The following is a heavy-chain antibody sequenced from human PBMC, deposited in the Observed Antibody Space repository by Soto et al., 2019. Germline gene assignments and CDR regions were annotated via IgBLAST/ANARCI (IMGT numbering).Heavy chain of an antibody. CDR1: GFTFSSSA. CDR3: AKGCGGDCYSGVQY. J-gene: IGHJ4*02. Sequence: EVQLLESGRGLVQPGGSLRLSCAASGFTFSSSAMSWVRQAPGKGLEWVSSINNSGGSTYYADSVKGRFTISRDNSKNTLYLQMNSPQAEDTAVYYCAKGCGGDCYSGVQYWGQGTLVTVSS. V-gene: IGHV3-23*01. CDR2: INNSGGST. D-gene: IGHD2-21*02.